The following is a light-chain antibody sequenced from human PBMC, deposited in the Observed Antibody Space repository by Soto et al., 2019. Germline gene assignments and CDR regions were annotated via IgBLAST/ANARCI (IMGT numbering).Light chain of an antibody. Sequence: QSALTQPASVSGSPGQSITISCTGTSSDVGGYNYVSWYQQHPGKAPKLMIYDVSDRPSGVSNRFSGSKSGNTASLTISGLQAEDEADYYCSSYTRSSTPLDVGGTGTKITVL. CDR1: SSDVGGYNY. CDR3: SSYTRSSTPLDV. V-gene: IGLV2-14*01. CDR2: DVS. J-gene: IGLJ1*01.